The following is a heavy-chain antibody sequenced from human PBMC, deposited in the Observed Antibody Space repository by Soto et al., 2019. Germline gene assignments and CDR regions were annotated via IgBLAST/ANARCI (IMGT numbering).Heavy chain of an antibody. D-gene: IGHD3-22*01. Sequence: GASVKVSCKASGGTFSSYAISWVRQAPGQGLEWMGGIIPIFGTANYAQKFQGRVTITADEPTSTAYMKLSSLRSEDTAVYYCARDDPRYDSSGYYYLLYWGQGTLVTVSS. CDR1: GGTFSSYA. CDR3: ARDDPRYDSSGYYYLLY. CDR2: IIPIFGTA. V-gene: IGHV1-69*13. J-gene: IGHJ4*02.